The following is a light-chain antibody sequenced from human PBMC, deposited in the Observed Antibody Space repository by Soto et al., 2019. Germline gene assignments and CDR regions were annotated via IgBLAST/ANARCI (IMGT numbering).Light chain of an antibody. V-gene: IGLV2-14*01. CDR1: SCDVGGYNY. J-gene: IGLJ2*01. CDR2: DVM. CDR3: SSYTSSSTV. Sequence: QSALTQPASVSGAPGQSITISCTGISCDVGGYNYVSWYQQHPGKAPKLMIYDVMNRPSGVSNRFAGSRSGNTASLTISGLQAEDAADYYRSSYTSSSTVFGGGTKLPVL.